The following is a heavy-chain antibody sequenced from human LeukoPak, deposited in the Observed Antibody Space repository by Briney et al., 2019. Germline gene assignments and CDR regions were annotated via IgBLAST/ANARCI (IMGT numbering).Heavy chain of an antibody. D-gene: IGHD6-19*01. J-gene: IGHJ5*02. Sequence: GGSLRLSCAASGFSFITSYMTWVRQAPGKGLEWVSVIYSDGSTYYADSVKGRFTISRDNSKNTLYLLMNSLRAEDTAVYYCARDVYSGWYSSLEQSWFDPWGQGTLVTVSS. CDR1: GFSFITSY. CDR3: ARDVYSGWYSSLEQSWFDP. CDR2: IYSDGST. V-gene: IGHV3-53*01.